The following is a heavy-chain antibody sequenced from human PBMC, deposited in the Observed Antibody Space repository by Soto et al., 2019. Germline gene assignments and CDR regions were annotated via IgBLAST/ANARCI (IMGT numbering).Heavy chain of an antibody. CDR2: IYWDDDK. V-gene: IGHV2-5*02. CDR3: AYRLPYISNGEAGWFAP. D-gene: IGHD6-13*01. Sequence: QITLKESGPTLVKPTQTLTLTCTFSGFSLSTSGVGVGWIRQPPGKALECLALIYWDDDKRYKPSLKSRLTIPKDTSKNQVVRTMTNMDPVDTATYHCAYRLPYISNGEAGWFAPWGQGTLVTVSS. CDR1: GFSLSTSGVG. J-gene: IGHJ5*02.